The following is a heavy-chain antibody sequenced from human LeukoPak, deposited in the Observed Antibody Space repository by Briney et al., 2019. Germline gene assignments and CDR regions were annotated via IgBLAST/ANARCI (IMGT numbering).Heavy chain of an antibody. V-gene: IGHV4-4*07. J-gene: IGHJ6*02. CDR1: GGSISSYY. CDR3: ARSASYDFWSGRLYYYYGMDV. Sequence: SETLSLTCSVSGGSISSYYWSWIQQPAGKGLEWIGRIYTSGSTNYNPSLKSRVTMSVDTSKNQFSLKLSSVTAADTAVYYCARSASYDFWSGRLYYYYGMDVWGQGTTVTVSS. CDR2: IYTSGST. D-gene: IGHD3-3*01.